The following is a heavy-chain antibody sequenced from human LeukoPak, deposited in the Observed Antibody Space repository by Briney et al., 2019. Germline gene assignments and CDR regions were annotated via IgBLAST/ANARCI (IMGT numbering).Heavy chain of an antibody. CDR1: GFTVRNAW. CDR2: IDQVGSGK. D-gene: IGHD6-25*01. Sequence: GGSLRLSCAASGFTVRNAWMSWVRQVPGKGLEWVANIDQVGSGKYYVDSVTGRFTISRDNAKKLMFLQINSLRAEDTAVYYCARAAYGSVDYWGQGTLVTVSS. CDR3: ARAAYGSVDY. J-gene: IGHJ4*02. V-gene: IGHV3-7*04.